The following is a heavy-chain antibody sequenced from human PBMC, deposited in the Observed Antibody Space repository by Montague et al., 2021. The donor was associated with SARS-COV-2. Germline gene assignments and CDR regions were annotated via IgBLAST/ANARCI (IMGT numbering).Heavy chain of an antibody. Sequence: SETLSLTCSVSGDSISNYSWSWIRQSPGKGLEWIGYIYYSGGTNYNPSLTSRVTISVDTSKNQVSLKLTSVTAADTAVYYCARHLRVTTVTSHMYHYAMDVWGQGTTVTASS. CDR1: GDSISNYS. D-gene: IGHD4-11*01. CDR2: IYYSGGT. J-gene: IGHJ6*02. V-gene: IGHV4-59*08. CDR3: ARHLRVTTVTSHMYHYAMDV.